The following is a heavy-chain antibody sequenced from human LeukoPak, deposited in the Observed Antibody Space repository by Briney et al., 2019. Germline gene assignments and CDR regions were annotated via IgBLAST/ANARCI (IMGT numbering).Heavy chain of an antibody. J-gene: IGHJ6*03. CDR2: IYTSGST. CDR3: ARSSRGSSSISVYYYYMDV. V-gene: IGHV4-4*07. D-gene: IGHD6-6*01. CDR1: GGSISSYY. Sequence: SETLSLTCTVSGGSISSYYWSWIRQPAGKGLEWIGRIYTSGSTNYNPSLKSRATMSVDTSKNQFSLKLSSVTAADTAVYYCARSSRGSSSISVYYYYMDVWGKGTTVTVSS.